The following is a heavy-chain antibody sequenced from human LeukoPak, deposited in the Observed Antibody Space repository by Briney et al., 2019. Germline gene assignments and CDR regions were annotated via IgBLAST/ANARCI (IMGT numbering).Heavy chain of an antibody. CDR3: ARGGSSGWYGWFDP. J-gene: IGHJ5*02. CDR1: AYTFTSYG. V-gene: IGHV1-18*04. CDR2: ISAYNGNT. D-gene: IGHD6-19*01. Sequence: ASVKVSCKASAYTFTSYGITWVRRAPGQGLEWMGWISAYNGNTNYAQKLQGRVTMTTDTSTSTAYMELRSLRSDDTAVYYCARGGSSGWYGWFDPWGQGTLVTVSS.